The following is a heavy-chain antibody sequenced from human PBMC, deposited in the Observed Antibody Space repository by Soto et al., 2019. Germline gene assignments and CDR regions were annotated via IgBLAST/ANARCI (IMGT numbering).Heavy chain of an antibody. J-gene: IGHJ6*02. D-gene: IGHD6-13*01. Sequence: GESLKISYKGSGYSFTSYWIAWVRQMPGKCLEWMGIIYPGDSDTRYSPSFQGQVTISADKSISTAYLQWSSLKASDTAMYYCARTSAAGKYYYGMDVWGQGTTVTVSS. CDR1: GYSFTSYW. CDR3: ARTSAAGKYYYGMDV. CDR2: IYPGDSDT. V-gene: IGHV5-51*01.